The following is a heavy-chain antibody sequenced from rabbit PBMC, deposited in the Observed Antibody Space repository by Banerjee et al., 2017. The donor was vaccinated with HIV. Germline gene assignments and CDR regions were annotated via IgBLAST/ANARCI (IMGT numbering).Heavy chain of an antibody. V-gene: IGHV1S40*01. J-gene: IGHJ4*01. Sequence: QSLEESGGGLVQPEGSLALTCKASGFSFSSNDYICWVRQAPGKGLEWISCIAGSSSGFTYSATWAKGRFTFSKTSSTTVTLQMTSLTAADTATYFCARDLDDVIGWNFGWWGPGTLVTVS. CDR2: IAGSSSGFT. CDR3: ARDLDDVIGWNFGW. D-gene: IGHD4-1*01. CDR1: GFSFSSNDY.